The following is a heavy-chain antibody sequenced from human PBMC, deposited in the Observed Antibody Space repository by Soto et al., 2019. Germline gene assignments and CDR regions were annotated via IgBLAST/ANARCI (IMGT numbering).Heavy chain of an antibody. J-gene: IGHJ4*02. CDR3: AKEYGSTWIDH. D-gene: IGHD6-13*01. CDR1: GFTFSTYG. Sequence: LRLSCAASGFTFSTYGMHWVRQAPGKGLEWVAAMSYDGTKEYYVDSVKGRFTISRDNSRNTLFLQLNSLRAEDTAVYYCAKEYGSTWIDHWGQGTLVTVSS. CDR2: MSYDGTKE. V-gene: IGHV3-30*18.